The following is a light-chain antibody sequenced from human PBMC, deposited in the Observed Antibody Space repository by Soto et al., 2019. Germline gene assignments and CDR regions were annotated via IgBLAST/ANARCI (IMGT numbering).Light chain of an antibody. CDR3: QESYIILPT. V-gene: IGKV1-39*01. Sequence: DIEMAQSPSSLSSSGEDICIITWRSSQSISNHLNWYQQKPGKAPQLLIFAASSLQSGVPSSFSGSRSGPDFTLTISSLQPEDFATYYCQESYIILPTFCQVTIVDI. CDR1: QSISNH. CDR2: AAS. J-gene: IGKJ1*01.